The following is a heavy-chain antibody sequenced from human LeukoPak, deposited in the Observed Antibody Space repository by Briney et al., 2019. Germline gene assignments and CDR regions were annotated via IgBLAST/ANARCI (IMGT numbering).Heavy chain of an antibody. D-gene: IGHD3-22*01. CDR1: GYTFTGYH. Sequence: ASVKVSCKASGYTFTGYHIHWVRQAPGQGLEWMGHINPNSGGTNFAQKFQGRVTMTRDTSISTAYMELNRLKSDDTAVYYCARELFRYDSSGYYSNNWFDPWGQGTLVIVSS. J-gene: IGHJ5*02. CDR3: ARELFRYDSSGYYSNNWFDP. V-gene: IGHV1-2*06. CDR2: INPNSGGT.